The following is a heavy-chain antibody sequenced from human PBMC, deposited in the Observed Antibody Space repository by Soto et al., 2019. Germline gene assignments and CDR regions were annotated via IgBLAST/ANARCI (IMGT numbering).Heavy chain of an antibody. CDR1: GFPFTSYG. CDR2: ISYDGSNK. Sequence: QVQLVESGGGVVQPGRSLRLSCVASGFPFTSYGMHWVREAPGKGLEWVAVISYDGSNKYYADSVKGRFTISRDNSKNTQYLQMNSLRPEDTALYYCVGGQYYFDYRGQGTLVTVSS. D-gene: IGHD3-10*01. CDR3: VGGQYYFDY. V-gene: IGHV3-30*03. J-gene: IGHJ4*02.